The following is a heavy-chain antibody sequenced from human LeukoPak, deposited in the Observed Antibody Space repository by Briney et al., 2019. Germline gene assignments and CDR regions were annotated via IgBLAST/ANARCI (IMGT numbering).Heavy chain of an antibody. CDR2: IIPIFGTP. J-gene: IGHJ6*03. V-gene: IGHV1-69*05. CDR1: GGTFRTYS. CDR3: ARVDRYHFYLDV. Sequence: VASVKVSCKASGGTFRTYSVTWVRQAPGQGLEWMGGIIPIFGTPNYAQKFQGRVKVTTDDATGMAYMELSSLMSEDTAIYYCARVDRYHFYLDVWGKGTPVTVSS.